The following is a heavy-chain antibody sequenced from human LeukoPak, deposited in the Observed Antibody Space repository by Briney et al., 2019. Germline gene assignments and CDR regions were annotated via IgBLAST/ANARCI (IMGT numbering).Heavy chain of an antibody. J-gene: IGHJ4*02. CDR3: ARVDFWSGYYRVLGTDY. Sequence: GGSLRLSCAASGFTFSSYSMNWVRQAPGKWLEWVSSISSSSSYIYYADSVKGRFTISRDNAKNSLYLQMNSLRAEDTAVYYCARVDFWSGYYRVLGTDYWGQGTLVTVSS. V-gene: IGHV3-21*01. CDR1: GFTFSSYS. D-gene: IGHD3-3*01. CDR2: ISSSSSYI.